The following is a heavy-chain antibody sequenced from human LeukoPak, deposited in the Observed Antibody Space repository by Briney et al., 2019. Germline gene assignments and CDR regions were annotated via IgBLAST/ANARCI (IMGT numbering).Heavy chain of an antibody. CDR2: ISGSGGST. D-gene: IGHD3-22*01. CDR1: GFTFSSYS. J-gene: IGHJ2*01. Sequence: GSLRLSCAASGFTFSSYSMSWVRQALGKGLGWVSGISGSGGSTYYADSVKGRLTISRDNSKNTLYLQMDSLRAEDTAVYYCAKVGIIISLIVVVFTTADDWYFDLWGRGTLVTVSS. V-gene: IGHV3-23*01. CDR3: AKVGIIISLIVVVFTTADDWYFDL.